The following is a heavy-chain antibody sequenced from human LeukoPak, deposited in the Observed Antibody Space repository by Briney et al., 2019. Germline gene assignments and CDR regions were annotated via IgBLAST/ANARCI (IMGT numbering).Heavy chain of an antibody. CDR2: ISYSGST. CDR1: GGSISSYF. CDR3: ARYTGTYGYYGMDV. D-gene: IGHD1-26*01. J-gene: IGHJ6*02. Sequence: SETLSLTCTVSGGSISSYFWSWIRQPPGKELEWIGYISYSGSTNYNPSLKSRLTISVDTSKNQFSLKLTSVTAADTAVYYCARYTGTYGYYGMDVWGQGTAVTVSS. V-gene: IGHV4-59*12.